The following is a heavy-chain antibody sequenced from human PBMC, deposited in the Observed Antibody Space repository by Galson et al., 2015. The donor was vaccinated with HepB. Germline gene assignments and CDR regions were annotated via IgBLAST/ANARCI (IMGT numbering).Heavy chain of an antibody. J-gene: IGHJ4*02. D-gene: IGHD1-1*01. CDR1: GFTVSSNY. CDR2: ISYDGSNK. Sequence: SLRLSCAASGFTVSSNYMSWVRQAPGKGLEWVAVISYDGSNKYYADSVKGRFTISRDNSKNTLYLQMDNLRVEDTALYYCATDTSERLDFWGQGTLVSVSS. V-gene: IGHV3-30-3*01. CDR3: ATDTSERLDF.